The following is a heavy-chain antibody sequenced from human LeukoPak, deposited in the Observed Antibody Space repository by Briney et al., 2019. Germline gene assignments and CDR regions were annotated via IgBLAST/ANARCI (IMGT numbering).Heavy chain of an antibody. CDR1: GFTFSSYW. J-gene: IGHJ6*03. V-gene: IGHV3-74*01. CDR3: ARDAPVAGTLGYYYYMDV. D-gene: IGHD6-19*01. Sequence: PGGSLRLSCAASGFTFSSYWMHWVRQAPGKGLVWVSRINSDGSSTSYADSVKGRFTISRDNAKNTLYLQMNSLRAEDTAVYYCARDAPVAGTLGYYYYMDVWGKGTTVTVSS. CDR2: INSDGSST.